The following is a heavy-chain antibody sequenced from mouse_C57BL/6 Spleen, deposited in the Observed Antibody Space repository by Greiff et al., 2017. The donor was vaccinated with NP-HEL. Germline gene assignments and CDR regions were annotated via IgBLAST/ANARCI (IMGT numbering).Heavy chain of an antibody. Sequence: VKLQESGAELVKPGASVKISCKASGYAFSTYWMNWVKQRPGKGLEWIGQIYPGDGDTNYNGKFKGKATLTADKSSSTAYMQLSSLTSEDSAVYFCAPGSLYALDYWGQGTSVTVSS. CDR2: IYPGDGDT. CDR1: GYAFSTYW. V-gene: IGHV1-80*01. CDR3: APGSLYALDY. J-gene: IGHJ4*01.